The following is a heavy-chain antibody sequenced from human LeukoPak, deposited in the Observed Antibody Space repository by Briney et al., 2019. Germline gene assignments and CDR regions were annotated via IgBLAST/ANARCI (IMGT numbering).Heavy chain of an antibody. CDR3: ARDRDQQLPRYYYYGMDV. Sequence: PGRSLRLSCAASGFTFSSYWMSWVRQAPGKGLEWVANIKQDGSEKYYVDSVKGRFTISRDNAKNSLYLQMNSLRAEDTAVYYCARDRDQQLPRYYYYGMDVWGQGTTVTVSS. D-gene: IGHD6-13*01. V-gene: IGHV3-7*04. CDR1: GFTFSSYW. CDR2: IKQDGSEK. J-gene: IGHJ6*02.